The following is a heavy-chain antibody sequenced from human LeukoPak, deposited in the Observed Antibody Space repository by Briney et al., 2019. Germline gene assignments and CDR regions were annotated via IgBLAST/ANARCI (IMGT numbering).Heavy chain of an antibody. J-gene: IGHJ3*02. D-gene: IGHD5-12*01. CDR2: IYYSGST. CDR3: ARSYDPDAFDI. Sequence: SQTLSLTCTDSGGSISSGVYYWSWIRQPPGKGLKWIGYIYYSGSTYYNPSLKSRVTISVDTSKNQFSLKLSSVTAADTAVYYCARSYDPDAFDIWGQGTMVTVSS. CDR1: GGSISSGVYY. V-gene: IGHV4-30-4*01.